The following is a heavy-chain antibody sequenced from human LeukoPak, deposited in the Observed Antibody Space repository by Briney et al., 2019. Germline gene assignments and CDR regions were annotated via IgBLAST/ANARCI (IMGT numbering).Heavy chain of an antibody. Sequence: HPGGSLRLSCAVSGFTFRSYWMSWVRQAPGKGLEWVANIKQDGSEKYYVDSVKGRFAISRDNVKNSLYLQMNSLRAEDTAVYYCARDEPVGATTGWGQGTLVTVSS. D-gene: IGHD1-26*01. CDR3: ARDEPVGATTG. CDR1: GFTFRSYW. J-gene: IGHJ4*02. CDR2: IKQDGSEK. V-gene: IGHV3-7*01.